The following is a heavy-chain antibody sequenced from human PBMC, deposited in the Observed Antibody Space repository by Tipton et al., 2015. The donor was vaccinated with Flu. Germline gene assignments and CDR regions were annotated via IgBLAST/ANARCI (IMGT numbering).Heavy chain of an antibody. CDR2: IRYDGSNQ. CDR3: AKDSSFYYFEY. D-gene: IGHD6-6*01. V-gene: IGHV3-30*02. CDR1: GFTFSNFG. Sequence: QLVQSGGGVVQPGGSLSLSCAASGFTFSNFGMSWVRQAPGKGLEWVAFIRYDGSNQYYADSVKGRFTISRDSSKNTVFLQINSLRAEDTAIYYCAKDSSFYYFEYWGQGALVTVSS. J-gene: IGHJ4*01.